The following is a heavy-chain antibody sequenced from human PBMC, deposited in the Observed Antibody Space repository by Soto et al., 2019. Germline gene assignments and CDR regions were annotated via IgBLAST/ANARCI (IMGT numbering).Heavy chain of an antibody. V-gene: IGHV3-23*01. CDR1: GFTFNIYA. D-gene: IGHD1-7*01. CDR2: ISGSGGSM. CDR3: AKEGGRITGTTSGMDV. J-gene: IGHJ6*02. Sequence: GGSLRLSCAASGFTFNIYAMSWVRQAPGKGLEWVSIISGSGGSMYYAGSVKGRFTISRDNSKNTLYLQMNSLRAEDTAVYYCAKEGGRITGTTSGMDVWGQGTTVTVSS.